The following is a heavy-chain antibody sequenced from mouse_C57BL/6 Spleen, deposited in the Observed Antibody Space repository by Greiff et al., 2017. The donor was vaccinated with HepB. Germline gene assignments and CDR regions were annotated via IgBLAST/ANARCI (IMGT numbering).Heavy chain of an antibody. CDR2: ISYSGST. CDR3: ARGEAYDYDWFAY. V-gene: IGHV3-1*01. J-gene: IGHJ3*01. CDR1: GYSITSGYD. Sequence: EVKLQESGPGMVKPSQSLSLTCTVTGYSITSGYDWHWIRHFPGNKLEWMGYISYSGSTNYNPSLKSRISITHDTSKNHFFLKLNSVTTEDTATYYCARGEAYDYDWFAYWGQGTLVTVSA. D-gene: IGHD2-4*01.